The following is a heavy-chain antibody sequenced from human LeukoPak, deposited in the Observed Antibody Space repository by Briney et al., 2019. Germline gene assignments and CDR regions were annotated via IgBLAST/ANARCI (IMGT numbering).Heavy chain of an antibody. CDR1: RFTFSNYA. J-gene: IGHJ4*02. CDR2: IGGSGGST. V-gene: IGHV3-23*01. D-gene: IGHD3-9*01. Sequence: GGSLRLSRTASRFTFSNYAMNWVRQAPGKGLEWVSGIGGSGGSTYYADSVKGRFTISRDNSKNTLYLQMNSLRAEDTAVYYCAKDRQYYDILSGYYASDFDFWGQGTLVTVSS. CDR3: AKDRQYYDILSGYYASDFDF.